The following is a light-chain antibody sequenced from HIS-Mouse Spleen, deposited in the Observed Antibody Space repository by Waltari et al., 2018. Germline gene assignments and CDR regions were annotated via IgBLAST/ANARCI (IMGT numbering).Light chain of an antibody. V-gene: IGLV3-10*01. Sequence: SYELTQPPSVSVSPGQTARTPCSGDALPKKYAYGYQQKSGQAPVLVIYEDSKRPSGIPERFSGSSSGTMATLTISGAQVEDEADYYCYSTDSSGNHRVFGGGTKLTVL. J-gene: IGLJ2*01. CDR1: ALPKKY. CDR3: YSTDSSGNHRV. CDR2: EDS.